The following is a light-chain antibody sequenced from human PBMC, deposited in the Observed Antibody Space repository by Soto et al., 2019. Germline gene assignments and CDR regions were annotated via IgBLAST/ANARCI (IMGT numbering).Light chain of an antibody. V-gene: IGLV1-44*01. CDR1: SSNIGGNT. Sequence: QSVLTQPPSASVTPGQRVTISCSGSSSNIGGNTVNWYQQLPGTAPTLLIYGNDQRPSGVPDRFSGSKSGTSASLAISGLQSEDEADYYCAAWDDSLNAFVFGTGTKVTVL. CDR2: GND. J-gene: IGLJ1*01. CDR3: AAWDDSLNAFV.